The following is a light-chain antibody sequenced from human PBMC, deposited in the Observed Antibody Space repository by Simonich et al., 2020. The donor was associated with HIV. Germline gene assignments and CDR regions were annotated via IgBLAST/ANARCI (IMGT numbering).Light chain of an antibody. Sequence: QSALTQPASVSWSPGPSITISCTGTSSDVGGYKYVSWYQQHPGKAPKIMIYDVRRRPSGVSNRFPGSKSGTTASLTISGLQAEDEADYYCSSYTSGSTWVFGGGTKLTVL. CDR1: SSDVGGYKY. CDR3: SSYTSGSTWV. CDR2: DVR. V-gene: IGLV2-14*01. J-gene: IGLJ3*02.